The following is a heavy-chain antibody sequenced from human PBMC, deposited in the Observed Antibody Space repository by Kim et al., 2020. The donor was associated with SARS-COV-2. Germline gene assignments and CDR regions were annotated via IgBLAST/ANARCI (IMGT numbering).Heavy chain of an antibody. J-gene: IGHJ1*01. CDR2: T. CDR3: ARVPLRRYFQH. V-gene: IGHV4-34*01. Sequence: TNYNPSLKSRVTISVDTSKNQFSLKLSSVTAADTAVYYCARVPLRRYFQHWGQGTLVTVSS.